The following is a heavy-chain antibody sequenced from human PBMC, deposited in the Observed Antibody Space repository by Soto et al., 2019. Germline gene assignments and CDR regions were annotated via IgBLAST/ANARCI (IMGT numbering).Heavy chain of an antibody. J-gene: IGHJ5*02. CDR2: IFTSDSDT. V-gene: IGHV5-51*01. Sequence: GGSPKISFRTSGYRFTSYLIAWVRQMPGKGLEWMGIIFTSDSDTRYSPSFQGQVTISADRSTSNVFLQWASLKASDTAVYFCDRRAKSGYFKWFDPWGQGTLVTVSS. CDR1: GYRFTSYL. CDR3: DRRAKSGYFKWFDP. D-gene: IGHD3-22*01.